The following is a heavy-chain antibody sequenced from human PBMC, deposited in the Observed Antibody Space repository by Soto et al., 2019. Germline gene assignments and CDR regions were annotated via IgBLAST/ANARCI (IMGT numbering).Heavy chain of an antibody. CDR1: GFIFSDYY. J-gene: IGHJ6*02. V-gene: IGHV3-72*01. D-gene: IGHD3-9*01. CDR2: ISNKANTYIT. Sequence: EVHLVESGGGLAQPGGSLRLSCAASGFIFSDYYMSWVRRAPGKGLEWVGQISNKANTYITEYAASVEGRFTISRDDSQNSLYVQMNSLRTEDTAVYYCVRNYDILPGYFVMDVWGQGTTVTVSS. CDR3: VRNYDILPGYFVMDV.